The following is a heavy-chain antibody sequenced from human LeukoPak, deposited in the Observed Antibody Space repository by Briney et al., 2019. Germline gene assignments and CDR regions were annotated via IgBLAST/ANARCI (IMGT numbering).Heavy chain of an antibody. V-gene: IGHV3-30*18. CDR3: ANVDRRYCSGGSCGYY. CDR1: GFTFSSYG. J-gene: IGHJ4*02. CDR2: ISYDGSNK. Sequence: PGGSLRLSCAASGFTFSSYGMHWVRQAPGKGLQWVAVISYDGSNKYYADSVNGRFTISRDNSKNTLYLQMNSLRTEDTAVYYCANVDRRYCSGGSCGYYWGQGTLVTVSS. D-gene: IGHD2-15*01.